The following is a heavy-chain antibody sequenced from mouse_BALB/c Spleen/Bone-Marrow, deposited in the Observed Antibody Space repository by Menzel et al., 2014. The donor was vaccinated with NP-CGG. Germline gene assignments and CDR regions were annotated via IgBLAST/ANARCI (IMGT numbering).Heavy chain of an antibody. CDR3: ARYKGSSWDAMDY. Sequence: EVKVVESGGGLVKPGGPLKLSCAASGFTFSTYTMSWVRQTPEKRLEWVATISSGGGSIYYPDSVKGRFTISRDNAKNNLYLQMSSLRSEDTAVYHCARYKGSSWDAMDYWGQGTSVTVSS. CDR1: GFTFSTYT. CDR2: ISSGGGSI. V-gene: IGHV5-9*03. J-gene: IGHJ4*01. D-gene: IGHD1-1*01.